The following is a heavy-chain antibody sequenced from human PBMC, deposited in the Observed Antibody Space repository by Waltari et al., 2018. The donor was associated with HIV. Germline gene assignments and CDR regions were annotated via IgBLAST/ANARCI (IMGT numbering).Heavy chain of an antibody. CDR2: ISYHEIST. V-gene: IGHV3-30*04. D-gene: IGHD3-22*01. Sequence: QVQLVESGGGVVQPGRSLRLSCAASGFPFRSSAMNWVRQAPGKGLEWVAVISYHEISTFYADSVKDRFTISRDNSKNTLFLQMNTLRLEDTAVYYCARGEVIGAPDFDYWGQGTLVTVSS. CDR3: ARGEVIGAPDFDY. J-gene: IGHJ4*02. CDR1: GFPFRSSA.